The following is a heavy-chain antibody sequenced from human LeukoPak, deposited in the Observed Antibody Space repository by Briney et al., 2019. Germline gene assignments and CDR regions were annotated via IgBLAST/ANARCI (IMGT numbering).Heavy chain of an antibody. CDR3: ARVEEFCSSGSCYLGWFDL. D-gene: IGHD2-15*01. CDR2: IYYSGST. V-gene: IGHV4-59*01. J-gene: IGHJ5*02. CDR1: GASISSYY. Sequence: KASETLSLTCTVSGASISSYYWSWIRQPPGRGLEWIGYIYYSGSTNYNPSLKSRVTISLDTSKNQFSLKLRSVTAADTAVYYCARVEEFCSSGSCYLGWFDLWGQGTLVTVSS.